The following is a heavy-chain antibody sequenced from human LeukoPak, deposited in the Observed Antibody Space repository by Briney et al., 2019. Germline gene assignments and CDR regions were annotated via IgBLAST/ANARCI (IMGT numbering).Heavy chain of an antibody. D-gene: IGHD3-3*01. J-gene: IGHJ4*02. CDR2: IYYSGST. V-gene: IGHV4-31*03. CDR1: GGSISSGGYY. CDR3: ASEFDDEYYFDY. Sequence: SETLPLTCTVSGGSISSGGYYWSWIRQHPGKGLEWIGYIYYSGSTYYNPSLKSRVTISVDTSKNQFSLKLSSVTAADTAVYYCASEFDDEYYFDYWGQGTLVTVSS.